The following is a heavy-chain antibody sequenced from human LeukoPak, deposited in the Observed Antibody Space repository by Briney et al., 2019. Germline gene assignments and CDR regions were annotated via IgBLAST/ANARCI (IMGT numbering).Heavy chain of an antibody. V-gene: IGHV3-48*01. CDR3: VRDSWGSGWFYFDY. J-gene: IGHJ4*02. Sequence: GGSLRLSCAASGFTFSAYTVNWVRQAPGKGLEWISYIRTSSSTIDYADSVKGRFTISRDNARNSLYLQMNSLRVEDTAVYYCVRDSWGSGWFYFDYWGQGTLVTVSS. D-gene: IGHD6-19*01. CDR2: IRTSSSTI. CDR1: GFTFSAYT.